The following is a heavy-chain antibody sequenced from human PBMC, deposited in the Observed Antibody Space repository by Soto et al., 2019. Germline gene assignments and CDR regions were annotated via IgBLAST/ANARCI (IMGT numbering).Heavy chain of an antibody. D-gene: IGHD3-22*01. Sequence: GGSLRLSCAASGFTFSSYAMSWVRQAPGKGLEWVSAISGSGGSTYYADSVKGRFTISRDNSKNTLYLQMNSLGAEDTAVYYCALGGYYDSSGYYYWGQGTLVTVSS. CDR2: ISGSGGST. V-gene: IGHV3-23*01. J-gene: IGHJ4*02. CDR1: GFTFSSYA. CDR3: ALGGYYDSSGYYY.